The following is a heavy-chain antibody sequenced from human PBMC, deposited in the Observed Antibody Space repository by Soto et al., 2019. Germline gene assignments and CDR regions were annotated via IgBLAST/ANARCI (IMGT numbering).Heavy chain of an antibody. CDR2: IIPIFGTA. J-gene: IGHJ6*02. D-gene: IGHD4-17*01. V-gene: IGHV1-69*01. CDR3: ARAAVTGRYYGLDV. Sequence: QVQLVQSGAEVKKPGSSVKGSCKASGGTFSRYSISWVRQAPGQGFEWMGGIIPIFGTANYAQKFQGRVTITADDPTSTAYMELSSLRSEDTAVYYCARAAVTGRYYGLDVWGQGTTVTVSS. CDR1: GGTFSRYS.